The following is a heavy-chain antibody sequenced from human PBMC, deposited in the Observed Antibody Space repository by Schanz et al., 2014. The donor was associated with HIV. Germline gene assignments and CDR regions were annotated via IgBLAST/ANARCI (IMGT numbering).Heavy chain of an antibody. CDR2: MIPSFRLR. V-gene: IGHV1-69*01. J-gene: IGHJ6*02. CDR1: GYTFIDYY. CDR3: AKSPIFGDVIFYGMDV. D-gene: IGHD3-3*02. Sequence: QVRLVQSGAEVKEPGASVKVSCKASGYTFIDYYVHWVRQAPGQGLEWMGGMIPSFRLRTYAQKFQGRVTIAADEAASTAYMELNSLRSDDTAVYYCAKSPIFGDVIFYGMDVWGQGTTVTVSS.